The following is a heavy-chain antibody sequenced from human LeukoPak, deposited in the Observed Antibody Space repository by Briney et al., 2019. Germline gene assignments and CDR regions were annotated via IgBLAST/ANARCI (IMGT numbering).Heavy chain of an antibody. J-gene: IGHJ4*02. V-gene: IGHV4-38-2*02. CDR1: AYSISSGFY. CDR2: ILHSGSA. Sequence: KASETLSLTCTVSAYSISSGFYWGWIRQPPGKGLEWIVNILHSGSAYYNPSLKSRVTISVDTSKNQFSLKLTSVTAADTAVYYCARQAVAGGHFDYWGQGTLVTVSS. CDR3: ARQAVAGGHFDY. D-gene: IGHD6-19*01.